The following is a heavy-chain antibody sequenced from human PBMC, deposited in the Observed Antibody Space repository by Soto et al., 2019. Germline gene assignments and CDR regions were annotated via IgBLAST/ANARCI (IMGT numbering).Heavy chain of an antibody. V-gene: IGHV4-59*08. D-gene: IGHD4-17*01. J-gene: IGHJ4*02. CDR2: IYYSGSN. CDR3: ASQATLHADYDY. CDR1: GGSSSSYY. Sequence: SETLSLTCTVCGGSSSSYYWSWIRQSARQGLEWIGYIYYSGSNNHNPTLKSRVTKSVDTSKNQFSLKLSSVTAADTAVYYCASQATLHADYDYCGQGTLVTVS.